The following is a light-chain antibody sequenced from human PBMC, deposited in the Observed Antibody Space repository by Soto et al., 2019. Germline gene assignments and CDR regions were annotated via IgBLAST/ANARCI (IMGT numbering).Light chain of an antibody. CDR1: QSVSNN. V-gene: IGKV3-15*01. Sequence: EIVMTQSPATLSVSPGERATLSCRASQSVSNNLAWYQQKPGQAPRLLIYGASIRATDIPARFSGGGSGTEFTLTISSLQSDDVATYYCQKYDSAPFTFGPGTRVEIK. CDR3: QKYDSAPFT. CDR2: GAS. J-gene: IGKJ3*01.